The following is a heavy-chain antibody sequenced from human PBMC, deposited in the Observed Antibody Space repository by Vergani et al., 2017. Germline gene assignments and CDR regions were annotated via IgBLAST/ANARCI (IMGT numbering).Heavy chain of an antibody. CDR1: GFTFSSYS. D-gene: IGHD6-13*01. CDR3: ARDDSVEAAAGPLDY. CDR2: ISSSSSNI. Sequence: EVQLVESGGGLVKPGGSLRLSCAASGFTFSSYSMNWVRQAPGKGLEWVSSISSSSSNIYYADSVKGRFTISRDNAKNSLYLQMNSLRAEDTAVYYCARDDSVEAAAGPLDYWGQGTLVTVSS. J-gene: IGHJ4*02. V-gene: IGHV3-21*01.